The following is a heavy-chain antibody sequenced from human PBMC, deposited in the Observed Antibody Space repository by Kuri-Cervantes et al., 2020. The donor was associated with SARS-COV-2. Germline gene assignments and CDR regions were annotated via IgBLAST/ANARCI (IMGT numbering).Heavy chain of an antibody. Sequence: GESLKISCAASGFTFSSYAMSWVRQAPGKGLEWVSAISGSGGSTYYADSVKGRFTISRDNSKNTLYLLMNSLRAEDTAVYYCAKELDSSAYYFPGAYFDCWGQGTLVTVSS. CDR2: ISGSGGST. D-gene: IGHD3-22*01. CDR3: AKELDSSAYYFPGAYFDC. J-gene: IGHJ4*02. V-gene: IGHV3-23*01. CDR1: GFTFSSYA.